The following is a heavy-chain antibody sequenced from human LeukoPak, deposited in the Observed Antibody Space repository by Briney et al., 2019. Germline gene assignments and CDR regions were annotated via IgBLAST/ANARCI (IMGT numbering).Heavy chain of an antibody. Sequence: GASVKVSCKASGYTFTRYEIKWLRQATGQGLEGMGWWNPYSGNKVFPQKFQGRVNMTRHTSIRTAYMERKSTRSEDTAVYYCARDNGGTAMAYYSYYYMDVWGKGTTVTISS. CDR1: GYTFTRYE. CDR2: WNPYSGNK. V-gene: IGHV1-8*01. J-gene: IGHJ6*03. D-gene: IGHD5-18*01. CDR3: ARDNGGTAMAYYSYYYMDV.